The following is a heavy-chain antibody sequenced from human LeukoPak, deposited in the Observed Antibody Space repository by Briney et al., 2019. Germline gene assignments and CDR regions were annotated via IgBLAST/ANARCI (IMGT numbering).Heavy chain of an antibody. D-gene: IGHD6-13*01. CDR1: GGSISSYY. CDR3: ARIAAAGNALNWFDP. CDR2: IYYSGST. V-gene: IGHV4-59*12. J-gene: IGHJ5*02. Sequence: SETLSLTCTVSGGSISSYYWSWIRQPPGKGLEWIGYIYYSGSTNYNPSLKSRVAISVDTSKNQFSLKLSSVTAADTAVYYCARIAAAGNALNWFDPWGQGTLVTVSS.